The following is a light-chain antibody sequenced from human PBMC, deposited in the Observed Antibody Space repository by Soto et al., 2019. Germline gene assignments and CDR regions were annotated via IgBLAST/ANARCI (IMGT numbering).Light chain of an antibody. J-gene: IGLJ1*01. V-gene: IGLV1-44*01. Sequence: QSALTQPPSASGTPGQRVTISCSGSSSNIGTYTVNWYRQLPTTAPKLLIYANDQRPSGVPDRFSGSKSGTSASLAISGLQSEDEADYYCASWADSLNGPFSGTGTKLNVL. CDR3: ASWADSLNGPF. CDR1: SSNIGTYT. CDR2: AND.